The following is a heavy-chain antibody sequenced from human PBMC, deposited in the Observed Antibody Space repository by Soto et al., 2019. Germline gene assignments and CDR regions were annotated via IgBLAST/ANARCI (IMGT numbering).Heavy chain of an antibody. CDR2: INHSGST. V-gene: IGHV4-34*01. CDR3: RISGYSSSWYHYYYGMDV. CDR1: GGSFSGYY. D-gene: IGHD6-13*01. Sequence: SETLSLTCAVYGGSFSGYYWSWIRQPPGKGLEWIGEINHSGSTNYNPSLKSRVTISVDTSKNQFSLKLSSVTAADTAVYYCRISGYSSSWYHYYYGMDVWGQGTTVTVSS. J-gene: IGHJ6*02.